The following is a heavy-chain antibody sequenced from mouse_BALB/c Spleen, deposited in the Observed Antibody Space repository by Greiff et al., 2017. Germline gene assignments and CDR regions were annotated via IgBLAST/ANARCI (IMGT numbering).Heavy chain of an antibody. CDR3: ARGLGPLDY. Sequence: DVQLQESGPGLVKPSQSLSLTCTVTGYSITSDYAWNWIRQFPGNKLEWMGYISYSGSTSYNPSLKSRISITRDTSKNQFFLQLNSVTTEDTATYYGARGLGPLDYWGQGTTLTVSS. V-gene: IGHV3-2*02. J-gene: IGHJ2*01. CDR2: ISYSGST. D-gene: IGHD3-1*01. CDR1: GYSITSDYA.